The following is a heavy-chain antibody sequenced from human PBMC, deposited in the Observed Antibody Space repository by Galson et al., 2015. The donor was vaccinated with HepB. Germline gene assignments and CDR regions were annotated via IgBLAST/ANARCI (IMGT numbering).Heavy chain of an antibody. V-gene: IGHV3-23*01. CDR2: ISGSGGST. J-gene: IGHJ4*02. Sequence: SLRLSCAASGFTFSSYAMSWVRQAPGKGLEWVSAISGSGGSTYYADSVKGRFTISRDNSKNTLYLQMNSLRAEDTAVYYCAKTSRPLQWLVPGYYFDYWGQGTLVTVSS. D-gene: IGHD6-19*01. CDR3: AKTSRPLQWLVPGYYFDY. CDR1: GFTFSSYA.